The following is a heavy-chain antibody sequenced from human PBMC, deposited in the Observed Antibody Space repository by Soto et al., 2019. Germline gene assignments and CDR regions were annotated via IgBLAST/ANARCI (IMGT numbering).Heavy chain of an antibody. Sequence: EVQLVESGGGVVQPGESLRLSCAASGFTFSAYDMHWVLQTTGKGLEWVSAIGAADDPYYLGSVKGRFTISRENAKNSLYLQRNSLRAEDTAVYYCARAYSGRLPRRADYYFAMDVWGQGTTVTVSS. J-gene: IGHJ6*02. D-gene: IGHD2-15*01. CDR1: GFTFSAYD. CDR2: IGAADDP. V-gene: IGHV3-13*05. CDR3: ARAYSGRLPRRADYYFAMDV.